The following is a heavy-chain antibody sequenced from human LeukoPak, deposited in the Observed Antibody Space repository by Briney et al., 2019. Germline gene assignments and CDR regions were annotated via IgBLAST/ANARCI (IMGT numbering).Heavy chain of an antibody. CDR3: ARRSDSSEPEYFQH. D-gene: IGHD3-22*01. CDR1: GGSISSYY. J-gene: IGHJ1*01. CDR2: IYYSGST. V-gene: IGHV4-59*08. Sequence: SQTLSLTCTVSGGSISSYYWSWIRQPPGKGLEWIGYIYYSGSTNYNPSLKSRVTISVDTSKNQFSLKLSSVTAADTAVYYCARRSDSSEPEYFQHWGQGTLVTVSS.